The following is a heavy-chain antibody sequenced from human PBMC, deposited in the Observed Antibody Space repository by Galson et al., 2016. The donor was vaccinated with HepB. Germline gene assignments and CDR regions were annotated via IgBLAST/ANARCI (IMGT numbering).Heavy chain of an antibody. V-gene: IGHV3-30*03. CDR1: GFTFSQYG. Sequence: SLRLSCAASGFTFSQYGMHWVRQAPGKGLEWVAVIAYDGSIKHYADSVKGRFTVSRDNSRNTLDLQVGSLRAEDTAVYYCAREFFERAGPNYFDYWGQGALVTVSS. CDR2: IAYDGSIK. D-gene: IGHD6-19*01. J-gene: IGHJ4*02. CDR3: AREFFERAGPNYFDY.